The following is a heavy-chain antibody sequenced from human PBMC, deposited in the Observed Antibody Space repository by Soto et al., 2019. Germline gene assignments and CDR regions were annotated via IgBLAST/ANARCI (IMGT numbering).Heavy chain of an antibody. CDR3: ARGEYYDIWTGYLPPPGATDY. Sequence: PGGSLRLSCAASRFTFSSYEMNWVRQAPGKGLEWVSYISSSGSTIYYADSVKGRFTISRDNAKNSLYLQMNSLRAEDTAVYYCARGEYYDIWTGYLPPPGATDYWGQGTLFTVSS. CDR1: RFTFSSYE. V-gene: IGHV3-48*03. D-gene: IGHD3-9*01. J-gene: IGHJ4*02. CDR2: ISSSGSTI.